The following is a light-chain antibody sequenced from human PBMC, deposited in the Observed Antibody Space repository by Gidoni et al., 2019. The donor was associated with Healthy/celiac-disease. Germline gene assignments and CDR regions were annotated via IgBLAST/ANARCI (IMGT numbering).Light chain of an antibody. CDR1: QRVSSN. J-gene: IGKJ2*01. V-gene: IGKV3-15*01. CDR2: GAS. Sequence: EIVMTQSPATLSVSPGERATLSCRASQRVSSNLAWYQQKPGQAPRLLIYGASTRATGLPARFSGSGSGTEFTLTISSLQSEDFAVYYCQQYNNWPPYTFGQXTKLEIK. CDR3: QQYNNWPPYT.